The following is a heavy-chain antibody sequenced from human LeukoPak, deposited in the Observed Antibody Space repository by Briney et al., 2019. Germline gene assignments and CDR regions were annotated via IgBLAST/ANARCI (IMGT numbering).Heavy chain of an antibody. CDR2: ITPSGST. J-gene: IGHJ4*02. CDR1: GGSFSGYF. D-gene: IGHD3-22*01. Sequence: SETLSLTCVVYGGSFSGYFWSWIRQPLGKGLEWIGEITPSGSTNYNPSLKSRVSISIDTSKKKLSLRLTSVTAADSAVYYCAGSFYYDSRDYWGQGTLVAVSS. V-gene: IGHV4-34*01. CDR3: AGSFYYDSRDY.